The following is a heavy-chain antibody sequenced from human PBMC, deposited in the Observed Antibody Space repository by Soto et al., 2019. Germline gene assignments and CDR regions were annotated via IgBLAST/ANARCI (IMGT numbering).Heavy chain of an antibody. CDR1: GFTFSSYA. Sequence: GGSLRLSCAASGFTFSSYAMSWVRQAPGKGLEWVSAISGSGSSTYYADSVKGRFTISRDNSKNTLYLQMNSLRAEDTAVYYCAKLFKSRYCGGDCYSGVSPWGQGTLVTVSS. CDR3: AKLFKSRYCGGDCYSGVSP. J-gene: IGHJ5*02. D-gene: IGHD2-21*02. CDR2: ISGSGSST. V-gene: IGHV3-23*01.